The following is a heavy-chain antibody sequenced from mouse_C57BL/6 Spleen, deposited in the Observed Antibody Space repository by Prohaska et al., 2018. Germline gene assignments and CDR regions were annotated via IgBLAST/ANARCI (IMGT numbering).Heavy chain of an antibody. J-gene: IGHJ4*01. V-gene: IGHV10-1*01. CDR1: GFSFNTYA. Sequence: EVQLVESGGGLVQPKGSLKLSCAASGFSFNTYAMNWVRQAPGKGLEWVACIRSKSNNYATYYADSVKDRFTISRDDSESMHYLQMNNLKTEDTTMYYCVRPSHFYYAMDYWGQGTSVTVSS. CDR2: IRSKSNNYAT. CDR3: VRPSHFYYAMDY.